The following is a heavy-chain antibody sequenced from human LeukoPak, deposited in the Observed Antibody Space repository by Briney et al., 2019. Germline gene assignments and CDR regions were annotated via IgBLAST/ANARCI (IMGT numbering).Heavy chain of an antibody. CDR2: MNPNSGNT. V-gene: IGHV1-8*03. CDR1: GYTFTSYD. D-gene: IGHD3-16*02. J-gene: IGHJ5*02. CDR3: ARYDYVWGSYRS. Sequence: ASVKVSCKASGYTFTSYDINWVRQATGQGLEWMGWMNPNSGNTGYAQKFQGRVTITRNTSISTAYMELSSLRSEDTAVYYCARYDYVWGSYRSWGQGTLVTVSP.